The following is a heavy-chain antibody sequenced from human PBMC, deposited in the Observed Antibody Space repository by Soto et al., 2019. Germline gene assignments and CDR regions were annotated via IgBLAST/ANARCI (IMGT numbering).Heavy chain of an antibody. CDR2: LIPILGTA. Sequence: QVQLVQSGAEVKKPGSSVKVSCKASGGTFSSYAISWVRQAPGQGLEWMGGLIPILGTANYAQKFQGRVTITXXEXTXXAYMELSSLRSEDTAVYYCAREGCSGGSGFNYFDYWGQGTLVTVSS. D-gene: IGHD2-15*01. CDR3: AREGCSGGSGFNYFDY. J-gene: IGHJ4*02. CDR1: GGTFSSYA. V-gene: IGHV1-69*05.